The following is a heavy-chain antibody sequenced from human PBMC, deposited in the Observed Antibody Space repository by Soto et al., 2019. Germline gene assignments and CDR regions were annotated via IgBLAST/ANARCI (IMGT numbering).Heavy chain of an antibody. J-gene: IGHJ3*02. Sequence: GGSLRLSCAASGFTFSSYAMSWVRQAPGKGLEWVSAISGSGGSTYYADSVKGRFTISRDNSKNTLYLQMNSLRAEDTAVYYCAILVPYDFWSGLGYDAFDIWGQGTMVTVSS. V-gene: IGHV3-23*01. CDR3: AILVPYDFWSGLGYDAFDI. D-gene: IGHD3-3*01. CDR1: GFTFSSYA. CDR2: ISGSGGST.